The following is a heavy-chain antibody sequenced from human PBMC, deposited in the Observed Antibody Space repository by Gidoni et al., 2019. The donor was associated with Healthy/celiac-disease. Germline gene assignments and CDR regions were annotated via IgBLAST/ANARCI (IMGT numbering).Heavy chain of an antibody. CDR1: GFTVSSYE. Sequence: EVQLVESGGGVVQPGGSLRLSCAASGFTVSSYEMNWVRQAPGKGLEWVSYISSSGSTIYYADSVKGRFTISRDNAKNSLYLQMNSLRAEDTAVYYCARDYYDSSGPLDYWGQGTLVTVSS. J-gene: IGHJ4*02. V-gene: IGHV3-48*03. CDR3: ARDYYDSSGPLDY. D-gene: IGHD3-22*01. CDR2: ISSSGSTI.